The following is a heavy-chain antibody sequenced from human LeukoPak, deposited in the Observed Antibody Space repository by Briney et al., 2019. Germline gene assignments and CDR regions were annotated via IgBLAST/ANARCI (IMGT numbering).Heavy chain of an antibody. D-gene: IGHD3-16*01. V-gene: IGHV3-7*01. J-gene: IGHJ4*02. CDR2: IKYDGSEV. CDR3: AYTNHLTY. CDR1: GFTFSSYA. Sequence: GGSLRLSCAASGFTFSSYAMTWVRQAPGQGLEWVANIKYDGSEVYYADSVKGRFTISRDNAKNSLSLQMNYVRAGDTAIYYCAYTNHLTYWGQGTLVTVSS.